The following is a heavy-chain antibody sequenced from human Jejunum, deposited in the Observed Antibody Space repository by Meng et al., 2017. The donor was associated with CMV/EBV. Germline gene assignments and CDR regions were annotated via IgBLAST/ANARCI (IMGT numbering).Heavy chain of an antibody. CDR3: ANRRAVSAFDY. V-gene: IGHV2-5*02. J-gene: IGHJ4*02. Sequence: LSGLVTRTRWVDGALVPPPPGKALGLPSLLYYDGEKRYSSSLESRLTVTKDTSKNQVVLTMTNMDPVDTATYYCANRRAVSAFDYWGQGILVTVSS. CDR1: GLVTRTRWVD. CDR2: LYYDGEK.